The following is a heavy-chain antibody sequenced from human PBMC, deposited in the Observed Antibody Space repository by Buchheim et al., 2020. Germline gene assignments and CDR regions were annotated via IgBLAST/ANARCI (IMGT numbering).Heavy chain of an antibody. J-gene: IGHJ6*02. CDR1: GFTFSSYA. CDR3: ARDRQPGSSWFVGYYYYGMDV. CDR2: ISYDGSNK. D-gene: IGHD6-13*01. Sequence: QVPLVESGGGVVQPGRSLRLSCAASGFTFSSYAMHWVRQAPGKGLEWVAVISYDGSNKYYADSVKGRFTISRDNSKNTLYLQMNSLRAEDTAVYYCARDRQPGSSWFVGYYYYGMDVWGQGTT. V-gene: IGHV3-30*04.